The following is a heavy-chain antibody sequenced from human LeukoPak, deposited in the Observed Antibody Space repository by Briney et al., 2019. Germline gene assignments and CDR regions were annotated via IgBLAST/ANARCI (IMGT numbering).Heavy chain of an antibody. CDR3: ARVGYCSGGSCSGSIDY. CDR1: GFTFSSYS. J-gene: IGHJ4*02. D-gene: IGHD2-15*01. CDR2: ISSSSSYI. Sequence: PGGSLRLSCAVSGFTFSSYSVNWVRQAPGKGLEWVSSISSSSSYIYYADSVKGRFTISRDNAKNSLYLQMNSLRAEDTAVYYCARVGYCSGGSCSGSIDYWGQGTLVTVSS. V-gene: IGHV3-21*01.